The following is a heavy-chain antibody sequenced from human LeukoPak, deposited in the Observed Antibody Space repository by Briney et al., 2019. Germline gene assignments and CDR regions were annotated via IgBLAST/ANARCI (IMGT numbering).Heavy chain of an antibody. D-gene: IGHD1-1*01. V-gene: IGHV5-51*01. CDR1: GYSFTSYW. CDR3: ARQGGTTGPYYYGMDV. J-gene: IGHJ6*02. CDR2: IYPGDSDT. Sequence: GESLKISCKGSGYSFTSYWIGWVRQMPGKGLEWMGIIYPGDSDTRYSPSFQGQVTISADKSISTAYLQWGSLKASDTAMYYCARQGGTTGPYYYGMDVWGQGTTVTVSS.